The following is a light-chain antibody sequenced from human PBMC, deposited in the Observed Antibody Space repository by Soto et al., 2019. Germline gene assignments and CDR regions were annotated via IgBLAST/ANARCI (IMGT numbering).Light chain of an antibody. Sequence: QSVLTQPASVSGSPGQSITISCTGTSTDVGGYNYVSWYQQHPGKATKLMIYEVSNRPSGVSNRFSGSKSGNTASLTISGLQAEDEADYYCISYAGSSTLGVFGGGTKVTVL. J-gene: IGLJ3*02. CDR3: ISYAGSSTLGV. CDR2: EVS. CDR1: STDVGGYNY. V-gene: IGLV2-14*01.